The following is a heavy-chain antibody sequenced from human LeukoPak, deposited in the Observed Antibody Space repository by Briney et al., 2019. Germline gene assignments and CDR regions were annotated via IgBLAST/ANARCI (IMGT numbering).Heavy chain of an antibody. CDR3: AKAFGRPEYSYDY. J-gene: IGHJ4*02. Sequence: GGSLRLSCAASGFTFSSYGMSWVRQAPGKGLEWVSAISGSGGSTYYADSVKGRFTISRDNSKNTLYLQMNSLRAEDTAVYYCAKAFGRPEYSYDYWGQGILVTVSS. CDR2: ISGSGGST. V-gene: IGHV3-23*01. D-gene: IGHD2/OR15-2a*01. CDR1: GFTFSSYG.